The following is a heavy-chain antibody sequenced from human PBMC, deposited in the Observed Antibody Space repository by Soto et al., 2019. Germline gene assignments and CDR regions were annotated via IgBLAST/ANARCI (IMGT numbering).Heavy chain of an antibody. CDR2: ISWNSGSI. D-gene: IGHD2-2*01. CDR1: GFTFDDYA. V-gene: IGHV3-9*01. CDR3: AKGGPVDCSSTSCRFSYFDY. J-gene: IGHJ4*02. Sequence: PGGSLRLSCAASGFTFDDYAMHWVRQAPGKGLEWVSGISWNSGSIGYADSVKGRFTISRDNAKNSLYLQMNSLRAEDTALYYCAKGGPVDCSSTSCRFSYFDYWGQGTLVTVSS.